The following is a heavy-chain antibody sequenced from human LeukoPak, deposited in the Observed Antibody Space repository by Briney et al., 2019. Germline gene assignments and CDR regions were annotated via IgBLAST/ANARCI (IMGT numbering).Heavy chain of an antibody. Sequence: PGGSLRLSCAASGFTFSSYAMSWVRQAPGRGLEWVSAISGSGGSTYYADSVKGRFTISRDNSKNTLYLQMNSLRAEDTAVYYCARRSLEWFDAFDIWGQGTMVTVSS. CDR3: ARRSLEWFDAFDI. CDR2: ISGSGGST. J-gene: IGHJ3*02. V-gene: IGHV3-23*01. CDR1: GFTFSSYA. D-gene: IGHD3-3*01.